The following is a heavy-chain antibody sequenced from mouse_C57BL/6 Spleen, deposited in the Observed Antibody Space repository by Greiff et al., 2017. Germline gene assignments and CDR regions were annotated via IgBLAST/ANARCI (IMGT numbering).Heavy chain of an antibody. J-gene: IGHJ1*03. Sequence: EVHLVESEGGLVQPGSSMKLSCTASGFTFSDYYMAWVRQVPEKGLEWVANINYDGSSTYYLDSLKSRFIISRDNAKNILYLQMSSLKSEDTATYYCARSAGSSLYWYFDVWGTGTTVTVSS. CDR1: GFTFSDYY. CDR2: INYDGSST. V-gene: IGHV5-16*01. D-gene: IGHD1-1*01. CDR3: ARSAGSSLYWYFDV.